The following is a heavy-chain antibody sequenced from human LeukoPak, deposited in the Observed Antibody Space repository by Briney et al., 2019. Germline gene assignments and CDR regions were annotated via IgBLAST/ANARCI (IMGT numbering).Heavy chain of an antibody. D-gene: IGHD2-15*01. CDR2: IWYDGSNK. J-gene: IGHJ4*02. Sequence: QAGGSLRLSCAASGFTFSSYAIHWVRQAPGKGLEWVAVIWYDGSNKYYADSVKGRFTISRDNSKNTLYLQMNSLRAEDTAVYYCARVSFRYSSRPPFDYWGQGTLVTVSS. CDR3: ARVSFRYSSRPPFDY. CDR1: GFTFSSYA. V-gene: IGHV3-33*08.